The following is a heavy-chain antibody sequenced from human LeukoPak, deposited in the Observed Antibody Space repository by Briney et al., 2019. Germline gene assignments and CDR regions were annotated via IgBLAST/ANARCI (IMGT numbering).Heavy chain of an antibody. CDR1: GGSISRGDYY. J-gene: IGHJ4*02. V-gene: IGHV4-30-4*01. CDR2: IYYSGRT. D-gene: IGHD3-9*01. Sequence: PSQTLSLTCTVSGGSISRGDYYWREIRQPPGKGLEWFGYIYYSGRTYYNPSLRRRVTISVDTSKNQFSLKLSSVTAADTAVYYCARAPSENYDILTGYPYYFDYWGQGTLVTVSS. CDR3: ARAPSENYDILTGYPYYFDY.